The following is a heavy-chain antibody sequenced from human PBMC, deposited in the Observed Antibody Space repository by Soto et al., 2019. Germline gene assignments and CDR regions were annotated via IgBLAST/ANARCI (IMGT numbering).Heavy chain of an antibody. CDR3: ARDRYSSSWVNYYYGMDV. J-gene: IGHJ6*02. D-gene: IGHD6-13*01. Sequence: EVQLVESGGGLIQPGGSLRLSCAASGFTVSSNYMSWVRQAPGKGLEWVSVIYSGSSTYYADSVKGRFTISRDNSKNTLYLQMNSLRAEDTAVYYCARDRYSSSWVNYYYGMDVWGQGTTVTVSS. CDR1: GFTVSSNY. V-gene: IGHV3-53*01. CDR2: IYSGSST.